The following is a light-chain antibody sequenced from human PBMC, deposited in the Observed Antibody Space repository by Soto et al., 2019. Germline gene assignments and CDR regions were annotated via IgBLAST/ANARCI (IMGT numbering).Light chain of an antibody. V-gene: IGLV2-14*01. CDR1: SSDIGRYKF. CDR2: EGT. CDR3: SSSTNTNTLVI. J-gene: IGLJ2*01. Sequence: QSVLTQPASVSGSHGQSVTISCTGTSSDIGRYKFVSWFQQHPGKAPKLLIFEGTNRPSGVSNRFSGSKSGNTASLTISGLQAEDEAIYFCSSSTNTNTLVIFGGGTKLTVL.